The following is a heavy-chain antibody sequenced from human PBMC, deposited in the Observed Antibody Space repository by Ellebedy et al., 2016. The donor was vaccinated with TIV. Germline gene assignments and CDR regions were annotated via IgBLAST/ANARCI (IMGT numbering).Heavy chain of an antibody. CDR3: AKKKEYDGNSLEY. D-gene: IGHD4-23*01. CDR2: IHYDESNR. V-gene: IGHV3-30*02. CDR1: GFTFSSYG. Sequence: GGSLRLSCEASGFTFSSYGMHWVRQAPGKGLDWVAYIHYDESNRYYADSVKGRFTISRDNSKNTLYLQMDSLRAEDTAVYYCAKKKEYDGNSLEYWGQGTLVTVSS. J-gene: IGHJ4*02.